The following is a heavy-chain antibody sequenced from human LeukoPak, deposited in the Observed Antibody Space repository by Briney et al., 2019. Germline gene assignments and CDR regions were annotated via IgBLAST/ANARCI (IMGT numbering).Heavy chain of an antibody. CDR2: IYSGGST. CDR3: AADYYHDSSGYYGY. Sequence: PGGSLRLSCAASGFTVSSNYMSWVRQAPGKGLEWVSVIYSGGSTYYADSVKGRFTISRDNSKNTLYLQMNSLRAEDTAVYYCAADYYHDSSGYYGYWGQGTLVTVSS. J-gene: IGHJ4*02. D-gene: IGHD3-22*01. CDR1: GFTVSSNY. V-gene: IGHV3-53*01.